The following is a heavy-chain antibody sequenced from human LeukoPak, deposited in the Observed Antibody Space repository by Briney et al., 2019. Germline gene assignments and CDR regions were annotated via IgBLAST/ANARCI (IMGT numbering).Heavy chain of an antibody. CDR1: GFTFSSYA. J-gene: IGHJ4*01. D-gene: IGHD3-10*01. CDR3: AKAYYYGSGSRYLDD. CDR2: ISGSGDSP. V-gene: IGHV3-23*01. Sequence: PGGSLRLSCAASGFTFSSYAMSWVRQAPGKGLEWVSAISGSGDSPYYADSVEGRFTISRDNSKNTVYLQMNSLRDEDTAIYYCAKAYYYGSGSRYLDDYGHGTLVTVSS.